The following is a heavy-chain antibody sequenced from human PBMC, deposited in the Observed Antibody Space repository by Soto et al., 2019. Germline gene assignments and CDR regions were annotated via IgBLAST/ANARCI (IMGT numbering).Heavy chain of an antibody. J-gene: IGHJ6*02. Sequence: ASVKVSCTTSGSTFPCSYMHWVRQDPGQGLEWMGWINPNSGGTNYAQKFQGRVTMTRDTSISTAYMELSRLRSDDTAVYYCARYPRVAKMYYYGMDGWGQGTTVTVS. D-gene: IGHD5-12*01. V-gene: IGHV1-2*02. CDR2: INPNSGGT. CDR1: GSTFPCSY. CDR3: ARYPRVAKMYYYGMDG.